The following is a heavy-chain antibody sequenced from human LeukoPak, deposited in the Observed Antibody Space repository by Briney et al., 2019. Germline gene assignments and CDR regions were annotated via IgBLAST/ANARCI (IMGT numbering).Heavy chain of an antibody. CDR2: ILYSGST. V-gene: IGHV4-59*01. CDR1: GGSISGYF. J-gene: IGHJ3*02. Sequence: SETLSLTCTVSGGSISGYFWSWVRQPPGKGVEWIAYILYSGSTNYNPSLKSRVTISVDTSKNHFSLMLTSVTAADTAVYYCARTRGYGGNSPRAFDIWGQGTMVTVSS. D-gene: IGHD4-23*01. CDR3: ARTRGYGGNSPRAFDI.